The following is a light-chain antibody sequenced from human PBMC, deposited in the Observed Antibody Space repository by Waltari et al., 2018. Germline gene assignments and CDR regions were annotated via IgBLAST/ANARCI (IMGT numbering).Light chain of an antibody. CDR1: QSISSW. V-gene: IGKV1-5*03. Sequence: DIQVTQSPSTLSASVGDRVTITCRASQSISSWLAWYQQKPGKAPKLLIYKASSLESGVPSRFSGSGSGTEFTLTISSLQPDDFATYYCQQYKSYLSTFGQGTRLEIK. J-gene: IGKJ5*01. CDR2: KAS. CDR3: QQYKSYLST.